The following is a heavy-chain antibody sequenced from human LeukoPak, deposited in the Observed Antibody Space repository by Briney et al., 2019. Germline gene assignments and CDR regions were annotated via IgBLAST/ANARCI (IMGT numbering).Heavy chain of an antibody. J-gene: IGHJ1*01. CDR1: GYTFTSYD. CDR3: ARKLLRARPYFQH. V-gene: IGHV1-8*01. Sequence: ASVKVSCKASGYTFTSYDINWVRPATGQGLEWMGWMNPNSGNTGYAQKFQGRVTMTRNTSISTAYMELSSLRSEDTAVYYCARKLLRARPYFQHWGQGTLVTVSS. CDR2: MNPNSGNT. D-gene: IGHD1-26*01.